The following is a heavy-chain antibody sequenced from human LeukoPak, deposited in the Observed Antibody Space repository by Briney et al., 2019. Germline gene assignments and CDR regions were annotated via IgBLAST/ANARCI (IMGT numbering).Heavy chain of an antibody. D-gene: IGHD1-26*01. J-gene: IGHJ4*02. CDR1: GFTFSSYA. CDR2: ISGSGGST. V-gene: IGHV3-23*01. CDR3: AKESAIVGATAADY. Sequence: SGGSLRLSCAASGFTFSSYAMSWVRQAPGKGLEWVSAISGSGGSTYYADSVKGRFTISRDNSKNTLYLQMNSLRAEDTAVYYCAKESAIVGATAADYWGQGTLVTVSS.